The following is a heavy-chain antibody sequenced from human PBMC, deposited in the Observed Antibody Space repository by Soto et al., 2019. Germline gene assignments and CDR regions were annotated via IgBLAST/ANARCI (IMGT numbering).Heavy chain of an antibody. CDR3: TRAIGSGGVMGGFDY. CDR2: IIPIFDAP. CDR1: GGTFNVFA. J-gene: IGHJ4*02. D-gene: IGHD3-16*01. V-gene: IGHV1-69*01. Sequence: QVELVQSGAQVKKPGSAVKVSCKATGGTFNVFAMNWVRQAPGHGLEWMGGIIPIFDAPRYSEQFQGRVTITVDESTSTAYMELSRLRSDDTAIYYCTRAIGSGGVMGGFDYWGQGTLVTVSS.